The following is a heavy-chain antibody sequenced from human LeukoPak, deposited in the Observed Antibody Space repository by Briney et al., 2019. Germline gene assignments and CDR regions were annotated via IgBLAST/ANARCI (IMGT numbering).Heavy chain of an antibody. CDR3: TTDQSVTIFGVVIDY. CDR2: IKSKTDGGTT. CDR1: GFTFSNAW. D-gene: IGHD3-3*01. Sequence: GGSLRLSCAASGFTFSNAWMSWVRQAPGKGLEWVGRIKSKTDGGTTDYAAPVKGRFTISRDDSKNTLYLQMNSLKTEGTAVYYCTTDQSVTIFGVVIDYWGQGTLVTVSS. J-gene: IGHJ4*02. V-gene: IGHV3-15*01.